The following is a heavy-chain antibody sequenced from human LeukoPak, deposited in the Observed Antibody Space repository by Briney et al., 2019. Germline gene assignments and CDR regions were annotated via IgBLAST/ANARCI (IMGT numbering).Heavy chain of an antibody. J-gene: IGHJ4*02. Sequence: SVKVSCKASGGTFSSYAISWVRQAPGQGLEWMGGIIPIFGRANYAQKFQGRVTITADESTSTAYMELSSLRSEDPAVYYCAKDYRPGAYYFDYWGQGTLVTVSS. V-gene: IGHV1-69*13. CDR3: AKDYRPGAYYFDY. CDR1: GGTFSSYA. CDR2: IIPIFGRA. D-gene: IGHD4-11*01.